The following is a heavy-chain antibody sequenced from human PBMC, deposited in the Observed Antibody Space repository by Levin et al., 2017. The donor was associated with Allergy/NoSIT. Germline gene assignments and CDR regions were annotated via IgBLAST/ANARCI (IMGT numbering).Heavy chain of an antibody. J-gene: IGHJ3*02. Sequence: GESLKISCAASGFTFDDYGMSWVRQAPGKGLEWVSGIIWNGGSTGYADPVKGRLTISRDNAKNSLYLQMNSLRAEDTALYHCARHRFTMNIHDGFDIWGQGTMVIVSS. CDR2: IIWNGGST. CDR1: GFTFDDYG. V-gene: IGHV3-20*01. D-gene: IGHD2/OR15-2a*01. CDR3: ARHRFTMNIHDGFDI.